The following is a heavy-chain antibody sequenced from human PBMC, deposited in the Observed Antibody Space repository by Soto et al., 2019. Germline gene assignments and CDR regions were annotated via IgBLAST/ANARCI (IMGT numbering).Heavy chain of an antibody. CDR2: ISGYNGNT. Sequence: QVQLVESGAEVKKPGASVKVSCKASGFTFNTYGISWVRQAPGQGLEWMGWISGYNGNTNYAQNLQGRVTMTTDTSTNTAYMELRSLRSDDTAVYYCARDREYYYDTSGTYHYHYALDVWGQGTTVTVSS. V-gene: IGHV1-18*04. D-gene: IGHD3-22*01. J-gene: IGHJ6*02. CDR1: GFTFNTYG. CDR3: ARDREYYYDTSGTYHYHYALDV.